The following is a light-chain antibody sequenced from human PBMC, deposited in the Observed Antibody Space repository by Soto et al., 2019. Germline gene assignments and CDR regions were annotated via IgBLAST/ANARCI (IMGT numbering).Light chain of an antibody. Sequence: QAELAQTASVSGSTGQSLTISITRTRSAVEAYNLDSLYRHYPAKANKLMIFSDYQWHPGSSDRFSVSSSDNTTSITISVLQAEDEDDDYCCSYAGSTWGYVFGTGTKVTVL. CDR2: SDY. CDR1: RSAVEAYNL. J-gene: IGLJ1*01. V-gene: IGLV2-23*01. CDR3: CSYAGSTWGYV.